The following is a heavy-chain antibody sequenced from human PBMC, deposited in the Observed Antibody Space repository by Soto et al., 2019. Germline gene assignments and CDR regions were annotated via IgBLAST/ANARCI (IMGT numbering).Heavy chain of an antibody. CDR3: ARQITMARGSDL. D-gene: IGHD3-10*01. Sequence: TLSLTCSISGGCISSGGYYWSWVRQRPGKGLEWIGYAYFNENTYYNPSLKSRVTISVGTSKSQFSLRLSSVTAADAAVYYCARQITMARGSDLWAPGSAVTVSA. CDR2: AYFNENT. J-gene: IGHJ4*02. CDR1: GGCISSGGYY. V-gene: IGHV4-31*03.